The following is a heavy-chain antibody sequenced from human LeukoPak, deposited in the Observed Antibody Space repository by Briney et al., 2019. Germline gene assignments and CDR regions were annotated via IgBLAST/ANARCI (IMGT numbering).Heavy chain of an antibody. D-gene: IGHD1-26*01. CDR1: GFTFSSYA. V-gene: IGHV3-30*14. Sequence: GGSLRLSCAASGFTFSSYAMHWVRQAPGKGLEWVAVISYDGSNKYYADSVKGRFTISRDNSKNTLYLQMNSLRAEDTAIYYCARESRGSYPYYYNGMDVWGQGTTVTVSS. CDR3: ARESRGSYPYYYNGMDV. J-gene: IGHJ6*02. CDR2: ISYDGSNK.